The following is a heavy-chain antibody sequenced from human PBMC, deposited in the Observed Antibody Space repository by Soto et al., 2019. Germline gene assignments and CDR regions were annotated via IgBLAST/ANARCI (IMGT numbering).Heavy chain of an antibody. CDR1: GFTFTSSA. J-gene: IGHJ3*02. CDR2: IVVGSGNT. Sequence: SMKVSCKASGFTFTSSAIQWVRQARGQRLEWIGWIVVGSGNTNYAQKFQERVSITRDMSTRTAYMELSSLRSEDTAVYYCAAGVTYDGNFDIWGQGTMVTVSS. V-gene: IGHV1-58*02. D-gene: IGHD5-12*01. CDR3: AAGVTYDGNFDI.